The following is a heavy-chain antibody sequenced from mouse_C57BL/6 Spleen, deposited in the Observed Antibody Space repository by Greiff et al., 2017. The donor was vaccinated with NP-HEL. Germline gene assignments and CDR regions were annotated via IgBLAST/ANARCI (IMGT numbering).Heavy chain of an antibody. D-gene: IGHD1-1*01. V-gene: IGHV1-76*01. CDR2: IYPGSGNT. Sequence: VKLKESGAELVRPGASVKLSCKASGYTFTDYYINWVKQRPGQGLEWIARIYPGSGNTYYNEKFKGKATLTAEKSSSTAYMQLSSLTSEDSAVYFCARGTTRFDYWGQGTTLTVSS. J-gene: IGHJ2*01. CDR3: ARGTTRFDY. CDR1: GYTFTDYY.